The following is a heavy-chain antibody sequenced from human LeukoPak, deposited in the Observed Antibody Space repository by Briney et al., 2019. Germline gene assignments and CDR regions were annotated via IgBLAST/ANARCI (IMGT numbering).Heavy chain of an antibody. V-gene: IGHV3-74*01. CDR1: GFTFSSHW. D-gene: IGHD3-22*01. J-gene: IGHJ4*02. CDR2: INSDGSTT. Sequence: GGSLRLSCAASGFTFSSHWMHWVRQAPGKGLVWVSRINSDGSTTSYADSVKGRFTISRDNAKNTLYLQMNSLRAEDTAVYYCARVMYYYHSSGSVAVYYFDYWGQGTLVAVSS. CDR3: ARVMYYYHSSGSVAVYYFDY.